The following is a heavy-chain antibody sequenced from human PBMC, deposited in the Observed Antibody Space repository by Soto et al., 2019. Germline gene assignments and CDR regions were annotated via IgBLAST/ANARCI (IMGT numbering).Heavy chain of an antibody. V-gene: IGHV3-23*01. D-gene: IGHD2-8*02. Sequence: EVQLLESVGALVQPGGSLRLSCAASGFSFGSYAMSWVRQAPGKGLEWVSGISGSGGGAYYADSVRGRFTISRDNSKNKLSLKMNSLRAEDTAIYYCAKASRFCTGSSCSHCLYMDVWGKGTTVTVSS. J-gene: IGHJ6*03. CDR1: GFSFGSYA. CDR3: AKASRFCTGSSCSHCLYMDV. CDR2: ISGSGGGA.